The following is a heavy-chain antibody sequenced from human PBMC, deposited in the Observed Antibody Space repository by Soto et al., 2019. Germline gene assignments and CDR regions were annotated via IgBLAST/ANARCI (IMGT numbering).Heavy chain of an antibody. V-gene: IGHV4-4*07. Sequence: SETLSLTCTVSGGSISSHYWSWIRQPAGKGLEWIGRIYTSGSTYYNPSLKSRVTISVDTSKNQFSLKLSSVTAADTAVYYCASPGIAAAGLDYWGQGTLVTVSS. CDR2: IYTSGST. CDR3: ASPGIAAAGLDY. CDR1: GGSISSHY. D-gene: IGHD6-13*01. J-gene: IGHJ4*02.